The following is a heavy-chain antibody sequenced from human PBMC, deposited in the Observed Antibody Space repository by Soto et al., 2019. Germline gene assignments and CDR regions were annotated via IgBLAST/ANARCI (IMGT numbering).Heavy chain of an antibody. Sequence: PGESLKISCKGSGYSFAGYWITWVRQKPGKGLEWMGRIDPSDSQTYYSPSFRGHVTISATKSITTVFLQWSSLRASDTAMYYCARQIYDSDTGPNFQYYFDSWGQGTPVTVAS. D-gene: IGHD3-22*01. CDR2: IDPSDSQT. CDR3: ARQIYDSDTGPNFQYYFDS. V-gene: IGHV5-10-1*01. J-gene: IGHJ4*02. CDR1: GYSFAGYW.